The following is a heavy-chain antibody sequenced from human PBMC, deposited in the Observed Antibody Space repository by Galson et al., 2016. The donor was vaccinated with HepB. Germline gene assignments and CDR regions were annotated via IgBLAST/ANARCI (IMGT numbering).Heavy chain of an antibody. V-gene: IGHV4-31*03. J-gene: IGHJ4*02. CDR3: ARSGYSYALSFDY. CDR1: GGSISSGGYY. Sequence: TLSLTCTVSGGSISSGGYYWSWIRQHPGKGLEWIGYIHYSGSTYYNPPLKSRVIISVDTSTNQFSLKLTSVAAADTAVYYCARSGYSYALSFDYWGQGALGTVSS. D-gene: IGHD5-18*01. CDR2: IHYSGST.